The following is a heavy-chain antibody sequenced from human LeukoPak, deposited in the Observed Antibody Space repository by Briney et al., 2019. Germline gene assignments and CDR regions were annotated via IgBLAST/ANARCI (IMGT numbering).Heavy chain of an antibody. CDR1: GFTFSSYA. CDR2: ISYDGSNK. D-gene: IGHD6-19*01. Sequence: GGSLRLSCVGSGFTFSSYAMHWVRQAPGKGLEWVAVISYDGSNKYYADSVKGRFTISRDNSKNTLYLQMNSLRAEDTAVYYCARDEVAGRDAFDIWGQGTMVTVSS. CDR3: ARDEVAGRDAFDI. V-gene: IGHV3-30-3*01. J-gene: IGHJ3*02.